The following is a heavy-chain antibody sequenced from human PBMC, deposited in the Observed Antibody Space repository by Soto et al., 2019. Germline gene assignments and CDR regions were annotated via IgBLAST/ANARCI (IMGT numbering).Heavy chain of an antibody. D-gene: IGHD1-1*01. CDR3: ATGRMPTVRVGFDY. Sequence: EVQLLESGGGLAQPGGSLRLSCAASGVTVSTNGMTWVRQAPGKGLEWVSTISGGGNTYYADSVKGRFSISRDNSKNTLFLQMSSLRVEDTAIYYCATGRMPTVRVGFDYWCQGTLVTVSS. J-gene: IGHJ4*02. CDR1: GVTVSTNG. CDR2: ISGGGNT. V-gene: IGHV3-23*01.